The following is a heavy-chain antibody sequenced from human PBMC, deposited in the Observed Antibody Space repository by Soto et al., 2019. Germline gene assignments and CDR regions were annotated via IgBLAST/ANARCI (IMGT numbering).Heavy chain of an antibody. CDR2: IHYSGST. J-gene: IGHJ3*02. CDR1: GGSISCYY. V-gene: IGHV4-59*08. Sequence: SETLSLTCTVSGGSISCYYWSWIRQTPGKGLEWIGDIHYSGSTNYNPSLKSRVTISVYTSTNQFSPKLSSVTAADTAVYYCARHRDDFFTGYYLDGSSMGGAFDIWGQGTMVTVSS. D-gene: IGHD3-9*01. CDR3: ARHRDDFFTGYYLDGSSMGGAFDI.